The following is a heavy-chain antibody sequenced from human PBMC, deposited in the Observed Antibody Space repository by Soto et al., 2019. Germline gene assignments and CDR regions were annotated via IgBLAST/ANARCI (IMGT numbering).Heavy chain of an antibody. V-gene: IGHV1-69*12. CDR2: IMPVFRTP. Sequence: QVQLEQSGAEVKKPGSSVKVSCKASGGTFRTAAISWVRQAPGQALEWMGGIMPVFRTPDYAQKFQGRVTITADESTNTAYMELGGLRSDDTAVYYCARDNDRPQLGGNYYYILDVWGQGTTITVSS. CDR3: ARDNDRPQLGGNYYYILDV. D-gene: IGHD2-8*01. CDR1: GGTFRTAA. J-gene: IGHJ6*02.